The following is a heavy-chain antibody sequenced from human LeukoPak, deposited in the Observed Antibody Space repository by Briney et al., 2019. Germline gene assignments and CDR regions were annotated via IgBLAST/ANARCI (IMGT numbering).Heavy chain of an antibody. V-gene: IGHV4-34*01. CDR1: GGSFSGYY. CDR2: INHSGST. J-gene: IGHJ4*02. CDR3: ARVPSQWRGVDY. Sequence: SETLSLTCAVYGGSFSGYYWSWIRQPPGKGLEWIGEINHSGSTNYNPSLKSRVTISVDTSKNQFSLKLSSVTAADTAVYYCARVPSQWRGVDYWGQGTLVTVSS. D-gene: IGHD6-19*01.